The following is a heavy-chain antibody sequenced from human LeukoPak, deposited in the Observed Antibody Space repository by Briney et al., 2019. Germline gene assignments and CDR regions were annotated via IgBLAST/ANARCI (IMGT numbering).Heavy chain of an antibody. V-gene: IGHV4-38-2*01. D-gene: IGHD6-6*01. CDR3: ARHGSSIAARGAFDY. CDR2: IYHSGST. J-gene: IGHJ4*02. Sequence: PSETLSLTCAVSGYSLSSGYYWGWIRQPPGKGLEWIGSIYHSGSTYYNPSLKSRVTISVDTSKNQFSLKLSSVTAADTAVYYCARHGSSIAARGAFDYWGQGTLVTVSS. CDR1: GYSLSSGYY.